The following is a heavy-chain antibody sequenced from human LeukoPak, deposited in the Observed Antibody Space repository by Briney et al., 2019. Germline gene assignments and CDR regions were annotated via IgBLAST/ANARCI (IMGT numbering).Heavy chain of an antibody. CDR1: GGSFSGYY. V-gene: IGHV4-34*01. D-gene: IGHD5-18*01. CDR3: ARGTDTASPYFDY. CDR2: INHSGST. Sequence: SETLSLTCAVYGGSFSGYYWSWIRQPPGKGLEWIGEINHSGSTNYNPSLKSRVTISVDTSKSQFSLKLSSVTAADTAVYYGARGTDTASPYFDYWGQGTLVTVSS. J-gene: IGHJ4*02.